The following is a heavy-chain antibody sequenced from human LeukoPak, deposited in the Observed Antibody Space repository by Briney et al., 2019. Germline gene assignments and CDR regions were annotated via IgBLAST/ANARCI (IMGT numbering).Heavy chain of an antibody. CDR2: IYYSGST. CDR3: ARGPWEAMDV. Sequence: SETLSLTCTVSRGSVSSGGYYWSWIRQPPGKGPEWLGFIYYSGSTNYNPSLKSRVTISVDTSKNQFSLKLSSVTAADTAVYYCARGPWEAMDVWGQGTTVTVSS. D-gene: IGHD1-26*01. J-gene: IGHJ6*02. V-gene: IGHV4-61*08. CDR1: RGSVSSGGYY.